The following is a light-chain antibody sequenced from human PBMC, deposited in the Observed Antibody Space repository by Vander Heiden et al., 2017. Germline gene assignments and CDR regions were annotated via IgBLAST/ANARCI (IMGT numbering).Light chain of an antibody. J-gene: IGKJ4*01. CDR1: QSISSH. V-gene: IGKV1-39*01. CDR2: AAS. CDR3: QQRDSTPIT. Sequence: DIQMTQSPSSLSASVGDRVTITCRASQSISSHLNWYQQKPGKAPKLLIYAASSLQSGVPSRFSGSGSGTDFTLTISRLQPEDFATYYCQQRDSTPITFGGGTKVDIK.